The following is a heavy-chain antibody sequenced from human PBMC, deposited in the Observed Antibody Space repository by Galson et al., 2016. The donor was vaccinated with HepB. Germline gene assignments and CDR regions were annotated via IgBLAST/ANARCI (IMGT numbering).Heavy chain of an antibody. CDR2: IFSDDTK. CDR1: AFSLNIPGVG. J-gene: IGHJ5*02. D-gene: IGHD3-16*01. CDR3: VHSRPRGFGGVLPSGFDP. V-gene: IGHV2-5*02. Sequence: PALVKPTQTLTLTCTFSAFSLNIPGVGVGWIRQPPGKALEWLAIIFSDDTKRYNPSLENRLTISKGPAYNQVVLTMTNMDPVDTATYHCVHSRPRGFGGVLPSGFDPWGQGTLVIVSS.